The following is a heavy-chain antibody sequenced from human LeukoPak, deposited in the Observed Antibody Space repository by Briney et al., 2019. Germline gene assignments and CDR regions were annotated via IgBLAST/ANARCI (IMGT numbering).Heavy chain of an antibody. CDR3: VKVGTKWYDS. J-gene: IGHJ5*01. V-gene: IGHV1-69*10. CDR2: IIPVFGKA. Sequence: VTVSCKACGGTFSSYSINGVRQAPGQGLEGMGAIIPVFGKANYAQRFQGRVTITADKSTNTPYMELSSLRSEATAVYCCVKVGTKWYDSWGARNLVTVSS. D-gene: IGHD2-8*01. CDR1: GGTFSSYS.